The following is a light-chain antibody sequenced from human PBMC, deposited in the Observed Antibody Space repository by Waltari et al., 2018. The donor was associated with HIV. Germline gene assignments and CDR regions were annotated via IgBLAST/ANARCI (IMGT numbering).Light chain of an antibody. J-gene: IGLJ1*01. V-gene: IGLV2-14*01. Sequence: QSALTQPASVSGSPRQSIPISCLGSSYDIGGYHYVSWYQQHPGRPPKLILYAVSSRPSGVSDRFSGSKSGDTASLTISALQAEDEADYFCYSYTSTTSLSVFGTGTKVTVL. CDR3: YSYTSTTSLSV. CDR1: SYDIGGYHY. CDR2: AVS.